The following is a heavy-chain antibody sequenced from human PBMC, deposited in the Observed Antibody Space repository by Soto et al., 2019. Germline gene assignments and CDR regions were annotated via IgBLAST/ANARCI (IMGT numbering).Heavy chain of an antibody. CDR3: ARSVLP. CDR2: FYYSGST. Sequence: SETLSLTCTVSGGYISTSYYWNWIRQHPGKGLEWIGYFYYSGSTYYNPSLKSRVTISVNTSKNQFSLKLSSVTAADTAVYYCARSVLPWGQGTLVTVSS. V-gene: IGHV4-31*03. J-gene: IGHJ5*02. CDR1: GGYISTSYY.